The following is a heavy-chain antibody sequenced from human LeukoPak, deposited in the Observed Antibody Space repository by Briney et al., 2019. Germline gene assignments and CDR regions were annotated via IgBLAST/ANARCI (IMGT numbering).Heavy chain of an antibody. J-gene: IGHJ6*04. Sequence: GGYLRLSCVTSGLPFRSYWMNWVRQAPGKGLEWVSYISSSGSTIYYADSVKGRFTISRDNAKNSLYLQMNSLRAEDTAVYYCAELGITMIGGVWGKGTTVTISS. V-gene: IGHV3-48*03. CDR1: GLPFRSYW. D-gene: IGHD3-10*02. CDR3: AELGITMIGGV. CDR2: ISSSGSTI.